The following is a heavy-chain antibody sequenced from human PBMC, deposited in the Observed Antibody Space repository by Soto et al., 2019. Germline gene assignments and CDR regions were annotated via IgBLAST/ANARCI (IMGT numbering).Heavy chain of an antibody. J-gene: IGHJ3*02. CDR2: IYWDDDQ. CDR1: GFSLSTSGVA. Sequence: QITLRESGPTLVKPTQTLTLTCTFSGFSLSTSGVAVGWIRQPPGKALEWLAGIYWDDDQRYNPSLNSRLSITKDPSKNQVVLTMTNMDPVDTATYYCAHIGRWVDTFGIWGQGTMVTVSS. CDR3: AHIGRWVDTFGI. V-gene: IGHV2-5*02.